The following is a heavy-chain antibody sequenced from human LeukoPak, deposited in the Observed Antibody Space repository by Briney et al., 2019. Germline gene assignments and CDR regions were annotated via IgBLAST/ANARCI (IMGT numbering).Heavy chain of an antibody. J-gene: IGHJ4*02. CDR1: GYTFTGYY. D-gene: IGHD3-10*01. CDR3: ARAYYYGSGSYYNVDCFDY. Sequence: SVKVSCKASGYTFTGYYMHWVRQAPGQGLEWMGGIIPIFGTANYAQKFQGRVTITADESTSTAYMELSSLRSEDTAVYYCARAYYYGSGSYYNVDCFDYWGQGTLVTVSS. V-gene: IGHV1-69*13. CDR2: IIPIFGTA.